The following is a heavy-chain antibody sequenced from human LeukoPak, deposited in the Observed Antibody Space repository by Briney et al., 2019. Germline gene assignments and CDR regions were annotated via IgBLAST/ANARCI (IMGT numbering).Heavy chain of an antibody. CDR2: ISSSGTYV. CDR3: VRGYSFGPYGMDV. Sequence: GGSLRLSCAASGFTFSSYSMNWVRQAPGKGLEWVSSISSSGTYVYYADSVKGRFTISRDNSKNTLYLQMSSLRAEDTAVYFCVRGYSFGPYGMDVWGQGTTVTVSS. CDR1: GFTFSSYS. D-gene: IGHD2-15*01. V-gene: IGHV3-21*04. J-gene: IGHJ6*02.